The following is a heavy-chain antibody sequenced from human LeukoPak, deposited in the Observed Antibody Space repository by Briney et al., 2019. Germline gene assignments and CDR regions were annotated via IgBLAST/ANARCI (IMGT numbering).Heavy chain of an antibody. Sequence: GGSLRLSCAASGFTLSSYWMHWVRQAPGKGLVWVSRIDTDASSTNYADSVKGRFTVSRDNAKNTLYLEMNSLRAEDTAVYYCAIRWAWDDAFDIWGQGTMVTVSS. D-gene: IGHD4-23*01. CDR1: GFTLSSYW. CDR3: AIRWAWDDAFDI. J-gene: IGHJ3*02. V-gene: IGHV3-74*01. CDR2: IDTDASST.